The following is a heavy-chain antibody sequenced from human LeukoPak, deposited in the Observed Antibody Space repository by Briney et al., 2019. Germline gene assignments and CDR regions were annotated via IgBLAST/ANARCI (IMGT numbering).Heavy chain of an antibody. V-gene: IGHV4-59*01. J-gene: IGHJ3*02. CDR3: ARSYDTSGYFHAFDI. CDR2: ISYSGGT. Sequence: ETLSLTCTVSGGSISGYYWSWIRQPPGKGLEWVGYISYSGGTNYNPSLKSRVTISLDTSKNQFSLKLTSVTAADTAFYFCARSYDTSGYFHAFDIWGQGTMVTVSS. CDR1: GGSISGYY. D-gene: IGHD3-22*01.